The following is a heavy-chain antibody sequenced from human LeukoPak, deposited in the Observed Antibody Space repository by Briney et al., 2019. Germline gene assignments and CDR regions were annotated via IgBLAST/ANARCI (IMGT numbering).Heavy chain of an antibody. CDR3: ARRAGSGSTKVFDI. Sequence: PSETLSLTCIVSGGSISSSSYYWGWIRQPPGKGREWIGSIHYSGSTYYNPSLKSRVTISVDTPKNQFSLKLSSVTAADTAVYYCARRAGSGSTKVFDIWGQGTMVTVSS. D-gene: IGHD3-10*01. CDR1: GGSISSSSYY. CDR2: IHYSGST. V-gene: IGHV4-39*01. J-gene: IGHJ3*02.